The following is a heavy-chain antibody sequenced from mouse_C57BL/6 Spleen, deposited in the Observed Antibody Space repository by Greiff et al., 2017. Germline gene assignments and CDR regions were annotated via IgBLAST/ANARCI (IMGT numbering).Heavy chain of an antibody. Sequence: EVKLMESEGGLVQPGSSMKLSCKASGFTFSDYYMAWVRQVPEKGLEWVANINYDGSSTYYLDSLKSRFIISRDNAKNILYLQMSSLKSEDTATYYCARDRSDDGDFDDWGQGTTLTVSS. CDR3: ARDRSDDGDFDD. CDR2: INYDGSST. V-gene: IGHV5-16*01. D-gene: IGHD2-12*01. J-gene: IGHJ2*01. CDR1: GFTFSDYY.